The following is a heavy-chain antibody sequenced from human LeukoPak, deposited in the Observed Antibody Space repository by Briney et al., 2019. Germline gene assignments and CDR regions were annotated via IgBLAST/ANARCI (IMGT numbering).Heavy chain of an antibody. D-gene: IGHD3-22*01. CDR2: IRYDGSNK. Sequence: PTGGSLRLSCAASGFTFSSYGMHWVRQAPGKGLEWVAFIRYDGSNKYYADSVKGRFTISRDNSKNTLYLQMNSLRAEDTAVYYCAKDEALYFDSSGYYSYWGQGTLVTVSS. CDR3: AKDEALYFDSSGYYSY. J-gene: IGHJ4*02. V-gene: IGHV3-30*02. CDR1: GFTFSSYG.